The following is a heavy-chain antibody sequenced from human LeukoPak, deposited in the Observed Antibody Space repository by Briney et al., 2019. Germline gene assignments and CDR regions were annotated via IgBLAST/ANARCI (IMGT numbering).Heavy chain of an antibody. J-gene: IGHJ4*02. CDR2: ISSDGSSI. CDR1: GFIFRSYW. V-gene: IGHV3-74*01. D-gene: IGHD6-13*01. Sequence: GGSLRLSCGASGFIFRSYWMHWVRQAPGKGLVWVSRISSDGSSITYADSVKGRFTISRDNAKNSLYLQMNSLRAEDTAVYYCAREGNSWYDYWGQGTLVTVSS. CDR3: AREGNSWYDY.